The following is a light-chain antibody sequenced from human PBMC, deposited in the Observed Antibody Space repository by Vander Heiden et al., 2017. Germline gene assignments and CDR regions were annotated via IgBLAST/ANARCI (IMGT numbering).Light chain of an antibody. CDR2: RNSDGSH. V-gene: IGLV4-69*01. Sequence: QLVMTHSPSAPASLGASVRLTCTLSSGHSSDGSAWQQQQPEKGPRYLMKRNSDGSHSEGYGIPDRFSGSSAGSGRGLTMASVQSVCEADYYCQTLGTAYAVFGGGTQLTVL. J-gene: IGLJ7*01. CDR3: QTLGTAYAV. CDR1: SGHSSDG.